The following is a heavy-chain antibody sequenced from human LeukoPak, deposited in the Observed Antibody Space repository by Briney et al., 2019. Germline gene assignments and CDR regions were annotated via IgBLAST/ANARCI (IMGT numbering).Heavy chain of an antibody. CDR1: GFTFSSNG. CDR3: AELGITMIGGV. Sequence: GGSLRLSCAASGFTFSSNGMHWVRQAPGKGLEWVAFISYDGSNKHYADSVKGRFTISRDNAKNSLYLQMNSLRAEDTAGYYCAELGITMIGGVWGKGTTVTISS. D-gene: IGHD3-10*02. CDR2: ISYDGSNK. V-gene: IGHV3-30*18. J-gene: IGHJ6*04.